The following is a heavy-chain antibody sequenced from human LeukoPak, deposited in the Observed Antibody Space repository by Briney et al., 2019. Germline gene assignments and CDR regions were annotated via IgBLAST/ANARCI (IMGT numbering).Heavy chain of an antibody. Sequence: PSETLSLTCTASGGSFSSYYWTWIRQPAGKGLEWIGRIYSSGGTNYNPSLKSRVTMSVDMSKNQFSLKLSSVTAADTAVYYCASYSGSNVYYGYWGPGTLVTVSS. J-gene: IGHJ4*02. D-gene: IGHD1-26*01. V-gene: IGHV4-4*07. CDR2: IYSSGGT. CDR1: GGSFSSYY. CDR3: ASYSGSNVYYGY.